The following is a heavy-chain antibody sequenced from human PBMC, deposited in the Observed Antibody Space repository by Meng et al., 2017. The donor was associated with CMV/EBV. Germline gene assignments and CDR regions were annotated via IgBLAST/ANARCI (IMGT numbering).Heavy chain of an antibody. CDR3: ASGGDITFGVVIMSHYYYYGMDV. CDR2: IIPILGIA. D-gene: IGHD3-3*01. J-gene: IGHJ6*02. Sequence: SVKVSCKASGGTFSSYTISWVRQAPGQGLEWMGRIIPILGIANYAQKFQGRVTITADKSTGTAYMELSSLRSEDTAVYYCASGGDITFGVVIMSHYYYYGMDVWGQGTTVTVSS. CDR1: GGTFSSYT. V-gene: IGHV1-69*02.